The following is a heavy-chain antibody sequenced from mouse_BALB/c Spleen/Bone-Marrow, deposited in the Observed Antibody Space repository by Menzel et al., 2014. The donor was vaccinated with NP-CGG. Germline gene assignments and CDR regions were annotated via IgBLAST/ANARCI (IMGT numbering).Heavy chain of an antibody. J-gene: IGHJ2*01. CDR3: ARLDGYFDY. D-gene: IGHD2-3*01. V-gene: IGHV1-9*01. CDR2: ILPGSGST. CDR1: GYTFSSYW. Sequence: VQLQQSGAELMKPGASVKISCKATGYTFSSYWIDWVKQRPGHGLEWIGEILPGSGSTNYNEKFKGKATFTADTSSNTAFMQLSSLTSEDSAVYYCARLDGYFDYWGQGTTLTVSS.